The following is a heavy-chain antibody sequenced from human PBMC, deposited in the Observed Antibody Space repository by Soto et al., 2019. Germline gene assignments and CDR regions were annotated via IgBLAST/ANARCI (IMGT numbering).Heavy chain of an antibody. CDR1: GFTVSSNY. V-gene: IGHV3-53*01. CDR3: ARDNFGYSSSYGMDV. Sequence: GGSLRLSCAASGFTVSSNYMSWVRQAPGKGLEWVSVIYSGGSTYYADSVKGRFTISRDNSKNTLYLQMNSLRAEDTAVYYCARDNFGYSSSYGMDVWGQGTTVTVS. D-gene: IGHD5-18*01. J-gene: IGHJ6*02. CDR2: IYSGGST.